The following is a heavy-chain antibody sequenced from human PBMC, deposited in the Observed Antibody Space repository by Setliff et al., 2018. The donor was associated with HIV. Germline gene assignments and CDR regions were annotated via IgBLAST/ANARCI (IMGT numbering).Heavy chain of an antibody. CDR2: INPSSGST. J-gene: IGHJ4*02. CDR1: GYTFTSYY. CDR3: ARDNYYDSSGIDY. Sequence: GASVKVSCKASGYTFTSYYMHWVRQAPGQGLEWMGIINPSSGSTTYAQKFQGRVTMTRDTSKNQFSLKLSSVTAADTAVYYCARDNYYDSSGIDYWGQGTLVTVSS. V-gene: IGHV1-46*01. D-gene: IGHD3-22*01.